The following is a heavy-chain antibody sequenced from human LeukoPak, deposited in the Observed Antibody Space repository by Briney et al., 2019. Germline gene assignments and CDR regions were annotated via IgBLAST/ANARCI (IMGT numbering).Heavy chain of an antibody. J-gene: IGHJ4*02. CDR2: IYTSGST. CDR3: AKVAATVQSSFDY. Sequence: PSETLSLTCTVSGGSISSYYWTWIRQPAGKGLEWIGRIYTSGSTNYNPSLKSRVTISVDTSKNQFSLKLSSVTAADTAVYYRAKVAATVQSSFDYWGQGTLVTVSS. CDR1: GGSISSYY. V-gene: IGHV4-4*07. D-gene: IGHD2-15*01.